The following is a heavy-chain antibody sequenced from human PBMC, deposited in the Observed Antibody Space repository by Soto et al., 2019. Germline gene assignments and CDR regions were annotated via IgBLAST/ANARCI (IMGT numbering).Heavy chain of an antibody. CDR2: TNPESTHS. J-gene: IGHJ4*02. D-gene: IGHD2-15*01. CDR1: EIALKIYG. CDR3: TKDSFGSWDS. Sequence: WRSRRLSWTASEIALKIYGMHWIRQASGQGLLLVSRTNPESTHSKYAYCGTWRLTIPRDRAMNTLYLQMNGLSAEDTSIFCCTKDSFGSWDSWGRRPLVTASS. V-gene: IGHV3-74*03.